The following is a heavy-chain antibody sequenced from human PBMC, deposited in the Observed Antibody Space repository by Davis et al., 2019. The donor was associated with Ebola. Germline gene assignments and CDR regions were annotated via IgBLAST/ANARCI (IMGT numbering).Heavy chain of an antibody. Sequence: SETLSLTCTVSGGSISSSSYYWGWIRQPPGKGLEWIGSMYYSGSTYQNPSLKSRVTISVDTSKNQFSLKLSSVTAADTAVYYCATLEDSGSSGWYPFDYWGQGTLVTVSS. CDR1: GGSISSSSYY. D-gene: IGHD6-19*01. V-gene: IGHV4-39*01. CDR3: ATLEDSGSSGWYPFDY. J-gene: IGHJ4*02. CDR2: MYYSGST.